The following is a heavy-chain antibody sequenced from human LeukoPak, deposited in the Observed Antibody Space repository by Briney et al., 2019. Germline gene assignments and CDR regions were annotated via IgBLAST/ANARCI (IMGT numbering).Heavy chain of an antibody. D-gene: IGHD2-15*01. Sequence: GGSLRLSCAASGFTFSSYSVNWVRQAPGKGLEWVSSISSSSRYIDYADSVKGRFTISRDNAKNSLYLHMISLRAEDTAVYYCARRLVAALDGMDVWGQGTTVTVSS. J-gene: IGHJ6*02. V-gene: IGHV3-21*01. CDR1: GFTFSSYS. CDR3: ARRLVAALDGMDV. CDR2: ISSSSRYI.